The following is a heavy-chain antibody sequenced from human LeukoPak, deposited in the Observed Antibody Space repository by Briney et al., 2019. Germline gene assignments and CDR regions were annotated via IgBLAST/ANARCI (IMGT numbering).Heavy chain of an antibody. D-gene: IGHD3-22*01. J-gene: IGHJ3*02. CDR2: ISGSGGST. CDR1: GFTFSSYA. CDR3: ARDGTHYYDSSGSRNDI. V-gene: IGHV3-23*01. Sequence: GGSLRLSCAASGFTFSSYAMSWVRQAPGKGLEWVSAISGSGGSTYYADSVKGRFTISRDNSKNSLYLQMNSLRAEDTAVYYCARDGTHYYDSSGSRNDIWGQGTMVTVSS.